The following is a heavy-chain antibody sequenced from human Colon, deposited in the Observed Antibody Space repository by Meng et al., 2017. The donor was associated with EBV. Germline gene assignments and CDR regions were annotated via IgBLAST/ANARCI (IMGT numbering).Heavy chain of an antibody. CDR1: GYSFTSSS. CDR2: ININTGNP. V-gene: IGHV7-4-1*01. Sequence: QLVQSWAELKKPVDSVEVSCQAAGYSFTSSSMNWERHAPGQGLEWMGWININTGNPTYAQGFTGRFVFSLDTSVSTAYLQIDSLKADDTAVYYCARGNGWRFDYWGQGTLVTVSS. D-gene: IGHD6-19*01. CDR3: ARGNGWRFDY. J-gene: IGHJ4*02.